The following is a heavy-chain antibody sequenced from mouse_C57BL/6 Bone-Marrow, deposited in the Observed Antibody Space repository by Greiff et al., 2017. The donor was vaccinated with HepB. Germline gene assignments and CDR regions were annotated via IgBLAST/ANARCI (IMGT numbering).Heavy chain of an antibody. CDR3: ARGKIYFDY. CDR1: GFTFSSYA. V-gene: IGHV5-4*03. CDR2: ISDGGSYT. J-gene: IGHJ2*01. Sequence: EVKVVESGGGLVKPGGSLKLSCAASGFTFSSYAMSWVRQTPEKRLEWVATISDGGSYTSYPDNVKGRFTISRDNAKNNLYLQMSHLKSEDTAMYYWARGKIYFDYWGQGTTLTVSS.